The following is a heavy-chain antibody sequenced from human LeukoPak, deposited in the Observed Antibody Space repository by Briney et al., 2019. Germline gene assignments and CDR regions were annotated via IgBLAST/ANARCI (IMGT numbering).Heavy chain of an antibody. V-gene: IGHV3-74*01. J-gene: IGHJ4*02. Sequence: PGGSLRLSCAASGFTFSSYWMHWVRQAPGKGLVWVSRINSDGSSTSYADSVKGRFTISRDNAKNTLYLQMNSLRAEDTAVYYCARYGSGSYYTEDWGQGTLVTVSS. CDR2: INSDGSST. CDR3: ARYGSGSYYTED. D-gene: IGHD3-10*01. CDR1: GFTFSSYW.